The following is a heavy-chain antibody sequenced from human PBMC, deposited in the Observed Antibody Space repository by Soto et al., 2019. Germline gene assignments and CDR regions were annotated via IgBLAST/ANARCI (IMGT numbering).Heavy chain of an antibody. CDR3: AREGMDIVRAGYDY. D-gene: IGHD1-26*01. V-gene: IGHV3-48*02. CDR2: ISSASSSV. J-gene: IGHJ4*02. Sequence: EVIVVESGGTLVQPGGSLRLACAASGFDFNAYSMTWVRQAPGKGLGWVSHISSASSSVYYAESVKGRLTISRDNAKNTLYPQMNILREEDTAVYYWAREGMDIVRAGYDYWGQATLV. CDR1: GFDFNAYS.